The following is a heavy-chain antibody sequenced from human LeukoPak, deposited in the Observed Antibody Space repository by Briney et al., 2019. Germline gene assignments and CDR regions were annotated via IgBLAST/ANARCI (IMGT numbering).Heavy chain of an antibody. CDR2: IYYSGST. D-gene: IGHD6-19*01. CDR1: GGSISSSSYY. V-gene: IGHV4-39*01. CDR3: ATATVYSSGRGYFDY. J-gene: IGHJ4*02. Sequence: SETLSLTCTVSGGSISSSSYYCGWIRQPPGKGLEWIGSIYYSGSTYYNPSLKIRVTISVDTSKNQFSLKLRSVAAADTAVYYCATATVYSSGRGYFDYWGQGTLVTVSS.